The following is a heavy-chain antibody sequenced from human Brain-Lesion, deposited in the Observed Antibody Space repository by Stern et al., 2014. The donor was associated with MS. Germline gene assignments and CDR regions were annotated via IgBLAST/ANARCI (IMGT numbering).Heavy chain of an antibody. V-gene: IGHV3-33*06. Sequence: VQLVESGGGVVQPGRSLRLSCAVSGFTFSSYGMYWVRQAPGKGLEWVAGIRVAGTKKNYIESVKGRFAISRDNSKNTLSLQMTSLRAEDTAVYYCAKDKKDSSGWNLYFYGMDVWGQGTTVIVSS. CDR1: GFTFSSYG. D-gene: IGHD6-19*01. CDR2: IRVAGTKK. J-gene: IGHJ6*02. CDR3: AKDKKDSSGWNLYFYGMDV.